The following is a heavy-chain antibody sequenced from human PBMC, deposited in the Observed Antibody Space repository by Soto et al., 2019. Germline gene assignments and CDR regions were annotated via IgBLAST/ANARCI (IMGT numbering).Heavy chain of an antibody. CDR3: AKSGELRLFYYYMDV. D-gene: IGHD1-7*01. V-gene: IGHV3-23*01. J-gene: IGHJ6*03. CDR1: GFTFTNYG. CDR2: ISGSGGST. Sequence: GGSLRLSCAASGFTFTNYGMSWVRQAPGKGLEWVSAISGSGGSTYYADSVKGRFTISRDNSKNTLYLQMNSLRAEDTAVYYCAKSGELRLFYYYMDVWGKGTTVTVSS.